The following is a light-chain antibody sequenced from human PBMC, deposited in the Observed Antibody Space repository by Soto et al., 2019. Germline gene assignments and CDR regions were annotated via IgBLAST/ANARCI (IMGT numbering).Light chain of an antibody. CDR1: QSIGRF. J-gene: IGKJ5*01. Sequence: DIQMTQSPSSLSASVGDRFTITCLASQSIGRFLNWYQQKPGKAPALLIYAASSLQSGVPSRFSGSGSGTDFTLTISSLQPEDFATYYCQQSYSPPPITFGQGTRLEIK. CDR3: QQSYSPPPIT. CDR2: AAS. V-gene: IGKV1-39*01.